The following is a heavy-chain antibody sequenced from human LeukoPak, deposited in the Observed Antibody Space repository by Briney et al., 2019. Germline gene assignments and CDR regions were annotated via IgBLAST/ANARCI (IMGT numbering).Heavy chain of an antibody. D-gene: IGHD4-23*01. Sequence: ETLSLTCTVSGYSISSGYYWGWIRQPPGKGLEWIGSIYHSGSTYYNPSLKSRVTISVDTSKNQFSLKLSSVTAADTAVYYCARDGGDYGGNSEATHDAFDIWGQGTMVTVSS. CDR1: GYSISSGYY. CDR3: ARDGGDYGGNSEATHDAFDI. CDR2: IYHSGST. V-gene: IGHV4-38-2*02. J-gene: IGHJ3*02.